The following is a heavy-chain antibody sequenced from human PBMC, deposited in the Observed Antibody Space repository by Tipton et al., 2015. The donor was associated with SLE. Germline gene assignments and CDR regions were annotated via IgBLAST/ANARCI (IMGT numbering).Heavy chain of an antibody. Sequence: TLSLTCAVYGGSFSGYYWSWIRQPPGMGLEWIGEINHSGSTNYNPSLKSRLTILVDTSKNQFSLKLSSVTAADTAVYYCARGKGRNWGWGWFDPWGQGILVTVSS. V-gene: IGHV4-34*01. D-gene: IGHD7-27*01. CDR2: INHSGST. CDR3: ARGKGRNWGWGWFDP. CDR1: GGSFSGYY. J-gene: IGHJ5*02.